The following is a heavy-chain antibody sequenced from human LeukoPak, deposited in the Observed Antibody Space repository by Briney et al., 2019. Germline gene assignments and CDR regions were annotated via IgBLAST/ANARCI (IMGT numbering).Heavy chain of an antibody. D-gene: IGHD3-22*01. CDR2: ISYDGSNK. CDR1: GFTFSSYA. Sequence: GGSLRLSCAASGFTFSSYAMHWVRQAPSKGLEWVAVISYDGSNKYYADSVKGRFTISRDNSKNTLYLQMNSLRAEDTAVYYCARDYYDSSGVDYWGQGTLVTVSS. J-gene: IGHJ4*02. V-gene: IGHV3-30-3*01. CDR3: ARDYYDSSGVDY.